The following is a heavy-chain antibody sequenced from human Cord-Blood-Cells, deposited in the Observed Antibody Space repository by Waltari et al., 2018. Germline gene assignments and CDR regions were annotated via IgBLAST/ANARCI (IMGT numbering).Heavy chain of an antibody. CDR1: GGTFSRYA. J-gene: IGHJ2*01. D-gene: IGHD3-16*01. V-gene: IGHV1-69*09. CDR2: IIPILGIA. CDR3: ARVGWGSTGYFDL. Sequence: QVQLVQSGAEVKKPGSSVKVSCKASGGTFSRYAISWVRQAPGQGLEWMGRIIPILGIANYAQKFQGRVTITADKSTSTAYMELSSLRSEDTAVYYCARVGWGSTGYFDLWGRGTLVTVSS.